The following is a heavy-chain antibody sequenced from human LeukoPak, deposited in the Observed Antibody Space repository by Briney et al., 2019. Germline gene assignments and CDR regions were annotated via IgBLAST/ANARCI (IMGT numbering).Heavy chain of an antibody. V-gene: IGHV5-10-1*01. D-gene: IGHD6-6*01. CDR1: GYSFTTYW. CDR3: ARHASSSSWFDP. CDR2: IDPSDSYT. Sequence: GESLKISCKGSGYSFTTYWISWVRQMPGKGLEWMGRIDPSDSYTNYSPSFQGHVTISADKSISTAYQQWSSLKASDTAMYYCARHASSSSWFDPWGQGTLVTVSS. J-gene: IGHJ5*02.